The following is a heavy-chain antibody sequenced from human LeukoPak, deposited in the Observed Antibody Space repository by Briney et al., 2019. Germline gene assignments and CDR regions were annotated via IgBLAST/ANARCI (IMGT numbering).Heavy chain of an antibody. V-gene: IGHV2-5*02. J-gene: IGHJ3*02. Sequence: KASGPSLVKPTQTLTLTCAFSGFSLTTRGVGVGWIRQPPGKALEWLALIYWDDDKRYSPSLKSRLTITEDTSKKQVVLTVTNLDPVDTATYYCARLAYYDNSGSSRPFDIWGQGTRVTVSS. CDR2: IYWDDDK. CDR1: GFSLTTRGVG. D-gene: IGHD3-22*01. CDR3: ARLAYYDNSGSSRPFDI.